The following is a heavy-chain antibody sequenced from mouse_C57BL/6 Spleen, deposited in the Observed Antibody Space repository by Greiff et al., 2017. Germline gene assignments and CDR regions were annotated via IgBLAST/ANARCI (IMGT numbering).Heavy chain of an antibody. CDR3: AHYGYGSRAWYFDV. CDR1: GYAFSSSW. Sequence: QVTLKESGPELVKPGASVKISCKASGYAFSSSWMNWVKQRPGKGLEWIGRIYPGDGDTNYNGKFKGKATLTADKSSSTAYMQLSSLTSEDSAVYFCAHYGYGSRAWYFDVWGTGTTVTVSS. J-gene: IGHJ1*03. D-gene: IGHD1-1*01. CDR2: IYPGDGDT. V-gene: IGHV1-82*01.